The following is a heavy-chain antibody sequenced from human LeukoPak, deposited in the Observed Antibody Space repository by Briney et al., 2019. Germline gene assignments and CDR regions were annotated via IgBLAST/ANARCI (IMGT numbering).Heavy chain of an antibody. Sequence: GASVKVSCKASGYTFTSYAMNWVRQAPGQGLEWMGWINTNTGNPTYAQGFTGRFVFSLDTSVSTAYLQISSLKAEDTAVYYCAREHLTQWLAYFDYWGQGTLVTVSS. J-gene: IGHJ4*02. D-gene: IGHD6-19*01. CDR3: AREHLTQWLAYFDY. CDR2: INTNTGNP. CDR1: GYTFTSYA. V-gene: IGHV7-4-1*02.